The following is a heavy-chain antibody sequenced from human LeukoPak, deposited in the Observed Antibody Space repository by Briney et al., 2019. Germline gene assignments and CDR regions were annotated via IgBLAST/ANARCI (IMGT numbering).Heavy chain of an antibody. J-gene: IGHJ3*02. D-gene: IGHD3-22*01. V-gene: IGHV3-48*01. CDR1: GFTFSSYS. CDR3: ARDDSSGYYYGPPHASDI. Sequence: GGSLRLSCTASGFTFSSYSMNWVRQAPEKGLEWVSYISSSSSTIYYADSVKGRFTISRDNAKNSLYLQMNSLRAEDTAVYYCARDDSSGYYYGPPHASDIWGQGTMVTVSS. CDR2: ISSSSSTI.